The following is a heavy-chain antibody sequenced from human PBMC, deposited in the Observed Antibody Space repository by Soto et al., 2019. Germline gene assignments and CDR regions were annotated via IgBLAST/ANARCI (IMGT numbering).Heavy chain of an antibody. V-gene: IGHV4-34*01. CDR2: INHSGST. Sequence: QVQLQQWGAGLLKPSETLSLTCAVYGGSFSGYYWSWIRQPPGKGLEWIGEINHSGSTNYNPSLESRVTISVDTSKNQFSLKLSSVTAADTAVYYCAREYYGRYWFDPWGQGTLVTVSS. D-gene: IGHD4-17*01. CDR1: GGSFSGYY. CDR3: AREYYGRYWFDP. J-gene: IGHJ5*02.